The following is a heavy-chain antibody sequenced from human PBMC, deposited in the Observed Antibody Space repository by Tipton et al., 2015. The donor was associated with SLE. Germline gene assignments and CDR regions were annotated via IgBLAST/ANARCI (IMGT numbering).Heavy chain of an antibody. V-gene: IGHV4-34*01. D-gene: IGHD3-10*01. J-gene: IGHJ3*02. CDR1: GGSFSGYY. CDR2: INHSGST. CDR3: ARDGELLYAFDI. Sequence: TLSLTCAVYGGSFSGYYWSWIRQPPGKGLEWIGEINHSGSTNYNPSLKSRVTISVDTSKNQFSLKLSSVTAADTAVYYCARDGELLYAFDIWGQGTMVTVSS.